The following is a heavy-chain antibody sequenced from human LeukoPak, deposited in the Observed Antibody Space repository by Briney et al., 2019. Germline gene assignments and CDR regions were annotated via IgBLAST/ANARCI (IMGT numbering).Heavy chain of an antibody. D-gene: IGHD4-17*01. CDR3: ARELRERYYFDY. V-gene: IGHV4-31*03. CDR1: GGSISSGGYY. Sequence: SETLSLTCTVSGGSISSGGYYWSWIRQHPGKGLEWIGYIYYSGSTYYNPSLKSRVTISVDTSKNQFSLKLSSVTAADTAVYYCARELRERYYFDYWGQGTLVTVSS. J-gene: IGHJ4*02. CDR2: IYYSGST.